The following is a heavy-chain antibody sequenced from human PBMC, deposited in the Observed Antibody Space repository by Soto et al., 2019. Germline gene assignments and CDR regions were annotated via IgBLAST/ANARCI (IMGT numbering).Heavy chain of an antibody. CDR2: VSYDGSNK. CDR1: GFTFSSYA. CDR3: ARGAVARNYYYYGMDV. V-gene: IGHV3-30-3*01. J-gene: IGHJ6*02. Sequence: QVQLVESGGGVVQLGRSLRLSCAASGFTFSSYAMHWVRQAPGKGLEWVAVVSYDGSNKYYADSVKGRFTISRDNSKNTLYLQMNSLRAEDTAVYYCARGAVARNYYYYGMDVWGQGTTVTVSS. D-gene: IGHD6-19*01.